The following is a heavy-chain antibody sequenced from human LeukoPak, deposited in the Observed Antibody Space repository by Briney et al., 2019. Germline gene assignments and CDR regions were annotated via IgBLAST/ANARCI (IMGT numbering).Heavy chain of an antibody. Sequence: GGSLRLSCAASGFTFSSYSMNWVRQAPGKGLEWVSSISSSSSYIYYADSVKGRFTISRDNAKNSLYLQMISLRAEDTAVYYCARDRVSDWYGAIDYWGQGTLVTVSS. CDR2: ISSSSSYI. D-gene: IGHD2-21*02. CDR3: ARDRVSDWYGAIDY. CDR1: GFTFSSYS. V-gene: IGHV3-21*01. J-gene: IGHJ4*02.